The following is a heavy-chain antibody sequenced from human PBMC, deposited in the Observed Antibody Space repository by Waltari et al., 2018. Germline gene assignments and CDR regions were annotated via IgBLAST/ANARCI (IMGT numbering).Heavy chain of an antibody. V-gene: IGHV4-38-2*01. J-gene: IGHJ4*02. CDR3: ARLVEGSGGVSDY. D-gene: IGHD1-26*01. Sequence: QVQLQESGPGLVKPSETLSLTCAVSGYSLSSGYSSGWIRQPPGKGLEWIGSIYHSGSTYYNPSLKSRVTISVDTSKNQFSLKLSSVTAADTAVYYCARLVEGSGGVSDYWGQGTLVTVSS. CDR2: IYHSGST. CDR1: GYSLSSGYS.